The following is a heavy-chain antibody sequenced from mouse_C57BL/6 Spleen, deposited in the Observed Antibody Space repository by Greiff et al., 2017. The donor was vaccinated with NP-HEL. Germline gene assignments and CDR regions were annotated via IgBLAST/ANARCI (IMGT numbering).Heavy chain of an antibody. CDR3: TREGIYYDYDGDAMDY. V-gene: IGHV1-15*01. CDR1: GYTFTDYE. J-gene: IGHJ4*01. CDR2: IDPETGGT. D-gene: IGHD2-4*01. Sequence: VQLQQSGAELVRPGASVTLSCKASGYTFTDYEMHWVKQTPVHGLEWIGAIDPETGGTAYNQKFKGKAILTADKSSSTAYMGLRSLTSEDSAVYYCTREGIYYDYDGDAMDYWGQGTSVTVSS.